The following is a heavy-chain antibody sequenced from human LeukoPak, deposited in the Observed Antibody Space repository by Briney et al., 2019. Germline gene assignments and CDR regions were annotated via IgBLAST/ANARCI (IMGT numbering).Heavy chain of an antibody. CDR2: ISSSSSYI. D-gene: IGHD3-10*01. CDR3: ARDHALSIITMVRGVMDY. V-gene: IGHV3-21*01. CDR1: GFTFSSYS. Sequence: GGSLRLSCAASGFTFSSYSMNWVRQAPGKGLEWVSSISSSSSYIYYADSVKGRFTISRDNAKNSLYLQMNSLRAEDTAVYYCARDHALSIITMVRGVMDYWGQGTLVTVSS. J-gene: IGHJ4*02.